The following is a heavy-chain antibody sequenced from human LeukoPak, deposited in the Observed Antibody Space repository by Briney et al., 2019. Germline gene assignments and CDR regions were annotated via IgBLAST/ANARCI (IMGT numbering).Heavy chain of an antibody. CDR3: AMRRGYNQGSGDY. CDR2: INHSGST. J-gene: IGHJ4*02. V-gene: IGHV4-34*06. CDR1: GGSFSGYY. D-gene: IGHD5-24*01. Sequence: SETLSLTCAVYGGSFSGYYWSWIRQPPGKGLEWIGEINHSGSTNYNPSLKSRVTISVDTSKNQFSLKLGSVTAADTAVYYCAMRRGYNQGSGDYWGQGTLVTVSS.